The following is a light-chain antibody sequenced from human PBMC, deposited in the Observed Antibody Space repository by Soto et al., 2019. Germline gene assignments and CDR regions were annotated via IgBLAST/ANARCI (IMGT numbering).Light chain of an antibody. CDR1: QTVSRNY. CDR2: SAS. CDR3: LQYATSRRT. Sequence: DIVLTQSPGTLSLSPGERATLSCRANQTVSRNYLAWYQQKPGQTPRLLIYSASNKATVIPDRFRGSGSGTDFTLTITRLEPGDFGVYYCLQYATSRRTFGQGTRVDIK. V-gene: IGKV3-20*01. J-gene: IGKJ1*01.